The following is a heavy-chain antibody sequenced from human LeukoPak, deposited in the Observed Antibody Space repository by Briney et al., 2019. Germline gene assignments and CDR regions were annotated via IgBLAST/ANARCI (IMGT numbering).Heavy chain of an antibody. CDR2: IIPIFGTA. D-gene: IGHD3-3*01. J-gene: IGHJ3*02. CDR3: AREAHITIFGVVPGDAFDI. CDR1: GGTFSSYA. V-gene: IGHV1-69*05. Sequence: ASVKVSCKASGGTFSSYAISRVRQAPGQGLEWMGGIIPIFGTANYAQKFQGRVTITTDESTSTAYMELSSLRSEDTAVYYCAREAHITIFGVVPGDAFDIWGQGTMVTVSS.